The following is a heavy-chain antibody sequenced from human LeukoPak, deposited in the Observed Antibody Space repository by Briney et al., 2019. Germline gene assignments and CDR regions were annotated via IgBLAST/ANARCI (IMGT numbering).Heavy chain of an antibody. D-gene: IGHD1-26*01. J-gene: IGHJ4*02. V-gene: IGHV3-66*02. CDR1: GFTVSSNY. CDR3: AYGGATTKFGY. CDR2: IYSGGST. Sequence: GGSLRLSCAASGFTVSSNYMSWVRQAPGKRLEWVSVIYSGGSTYYADSVKGRFTISRDNSKNTLYLQMNSLRAEDTAVYYCAYGGATTKFGYWGQGTLVTVSS.